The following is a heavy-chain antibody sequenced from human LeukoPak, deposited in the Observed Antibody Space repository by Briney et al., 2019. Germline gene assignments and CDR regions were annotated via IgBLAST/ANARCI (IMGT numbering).Heavy chain of an antibody. CDR1: GFTFSSYA. V-gene: IGHV3-23*01. CDR2: ISGIGNST. J-gene: IGHJ4*02. CDR3: AKGRGYCSGGSCYSDY. D-gene: IGHD2-15*01. Sequence: GGSLRLSCAASGFTFSSYAMSWVRRAPGKGLEWVSTISGIGNSTYYADSVRGRFTISSDNSKNTMFLQMSSLRAEDTAVYYCAKGRGYCSGGSCYSDYWGQGTLVTVSS.